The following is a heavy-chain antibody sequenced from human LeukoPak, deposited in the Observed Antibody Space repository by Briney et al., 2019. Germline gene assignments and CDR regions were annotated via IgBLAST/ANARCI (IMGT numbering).Heavy chain of an antibody. CDR1: GFTFGSYG. CDR3: AKERFCSGGSCYASHDLH. J-gene: IGHJ4*02. V-gene: IGHV3-23*01. CDR2: VSGSGDFT. Sequence: GGSLRLSCAASGFTFGSYGMSWVRQAPGKGLEWVSGVSGSGDFTDYADSVKGRFTISRDNPKNTLFLQMSSLRVEDTAIYYCAKERFCSGGSCYASHDLHWGQGILVTVSS. D-gene: IGHD2-15*01.